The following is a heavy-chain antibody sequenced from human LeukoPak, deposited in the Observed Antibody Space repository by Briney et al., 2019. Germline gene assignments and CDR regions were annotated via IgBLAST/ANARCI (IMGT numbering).Heavy chain of an antibody. V-gene: IGHV4-4*02. CDR3: ARDLFTIFGYSYGSDAFDI. CDR1: GVSISSNLW. J-gene: IGHJ3*02. D-gene: IGHD5-18*01. CDR2: IHHSGSI. Sequence: SGTLSLTCAVSGVSISSNLWWTWVRQPPGKGLEWIAEIHHSGSINYNPSLKSRVTISVDKSKNQFSLKLSSVTAADTAVYYCARDLFTIFGYSYGSDAFDIWGQGTMVTVSS.